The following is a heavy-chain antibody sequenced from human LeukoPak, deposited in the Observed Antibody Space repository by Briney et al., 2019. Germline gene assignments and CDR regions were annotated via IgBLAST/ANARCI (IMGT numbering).Heavy chain of an antibody. D-gene: IGHD3-22*01. CDR1: GFTFSPYW. J-gene: IGHJ4*02. Sequence: PGGSLRLSCAASGFTFSPYWMHWVRQAPGKGLVWVSRIKSDGSSTNYADSVKGRFTISRDNAKNTLYLQMNSLRAEDTAVYYCTRPRGYYYDSSGYYYDYWGQGTLVTVSS. CDR3: TRPRGYYYDSSGYYYDY. CDR2: IKSDGSST. V-gene: IGHV3-74*01.